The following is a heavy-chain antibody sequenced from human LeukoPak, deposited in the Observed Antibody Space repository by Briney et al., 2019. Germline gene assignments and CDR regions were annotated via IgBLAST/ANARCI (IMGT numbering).Heavy chain of an antibody. Sequence: TGGSLRLSCAASGFTVSSNYMSWVRQAPGKGLEWVSVIYSGGSTYYADSVKGRFTISRDNSKNTLYLQMNSLRAEDTAVYYCARDPYYDSSEITDFDYWGQGTLVTVSS. CDR3: ARDPYYDSSEITDFDY. CDR1: GFTVSSNY. CDR2: IYSGGST. J-gene: IGHJ4*02. D-gene: IGHD3-22*01. V-gene: IGHV3-66*02.